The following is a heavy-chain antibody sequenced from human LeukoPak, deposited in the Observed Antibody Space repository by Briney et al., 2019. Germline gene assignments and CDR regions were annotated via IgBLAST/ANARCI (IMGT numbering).Heavy chain of an antibody. CDR1: GFTFSSYA. D-gene: IGHD3-3*01. CDR2: IGGRGGST. Sequence: PGGSLRLSCAASGFTFSSYAMIWVREAPGEGGEGVSAIGGRGGSTYSAASVKGRFTISRENSKNTLYLQMNSLRAEDTAVYYCAKDTIFEFWGQGTLVTVSS. CDR3: AKDTIFEF. J-gene: IGHJ4*02. V-gene: IGHV3-23*01.